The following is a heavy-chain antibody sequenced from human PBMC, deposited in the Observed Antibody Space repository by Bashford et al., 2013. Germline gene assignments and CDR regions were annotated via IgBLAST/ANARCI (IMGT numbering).Heavy chain of an antibody. CDR2: IYHSGST. D-gene: IGHD2/OR15-2a*01. Sequence: SETLSLTCTVSGESIVLSNIYWDWIRQPPGKGLEWIAKIYHSGSTYYNPSLMSRVSMSVDKSRNQFSLTLTSVTAADSGVYFCVRSTGHNLEGRLSFSPLDVWGPGTTVTVSS. V-gene: IGHV4-39*01. J-gene: IGHJ6*02. CDR3: VRSTGHNLEGRLSFSPLDV. CDR1: GESIVLSNIY.